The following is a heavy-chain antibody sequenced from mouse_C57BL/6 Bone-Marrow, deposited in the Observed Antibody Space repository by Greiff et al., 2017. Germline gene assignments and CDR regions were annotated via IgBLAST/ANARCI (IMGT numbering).Heavy chain of an antibody. J-gene: IGHJ3*01. D-gene: IGHD1-1*01. CDR2: IDPEDGET. Sequence: EVKLMESGAELAKPGASVKLSCTASGFNIKDYYMHWVKQRTEQGLEWIGRIDPEDGETKYAPKFQGKATITADTSSNTAYLQLSSLTSEDTAVYYCARGITTVVDPFAYWGQGTLVTVSA. CDR1: GFNIKDYY. V-gene: IGHV14-2*01. CDR3: ARGITTVVDPFAY.